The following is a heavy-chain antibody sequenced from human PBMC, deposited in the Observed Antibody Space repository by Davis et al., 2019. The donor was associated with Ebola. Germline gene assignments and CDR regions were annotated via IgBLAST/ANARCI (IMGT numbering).Heavy chain of an antibody. CDR3: ARHPGSTWSGVNWFDP. V-gene: IGHV5-10-1*01. J-gene: IGHJ5*02. CDR2: IDPSDSYT. Sequence: GESLKISCKGSGYSFTSYWISWVRQMPGKGLEWMGRIDPSDSYTNYSPSFQGHVTISADKSISTAYLQWSSLKASDTAMYYCARHPGSTWSGVNWFDPWGQGTLVTVSS. CDR1: GYSFTSYW. D-gene: IGHD3-3*01.